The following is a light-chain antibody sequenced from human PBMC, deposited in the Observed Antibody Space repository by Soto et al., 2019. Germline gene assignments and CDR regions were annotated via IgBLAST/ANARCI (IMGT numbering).Light chain of an antibody. J-gene: IGLJ3*02. Sequence: QSVLTQPPSASGTPGQRVTISCCGSSSNIGSNYVYWYQQLPGTVPQLLIYRNSERPSGVPDRFSGSKSGTSASLAISGLRSEDEADYYCAAWADSLSGVVFGGGTKLTVL. V-gene: IGLV1-47*01. CDR1: SSNIGSNY. CDR3: AAWADSLSGVV. CDR2: RNS.